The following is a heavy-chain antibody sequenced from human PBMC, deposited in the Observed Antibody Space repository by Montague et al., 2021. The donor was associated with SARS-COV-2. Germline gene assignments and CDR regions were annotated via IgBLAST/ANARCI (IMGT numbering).Heavy chain of an antibody. D-gene: IGHD4-11*01. V-gene: IGHV3-23*01. J-gene: IGHJ4*02. CDR3: AKDTGRRNYFDY. CDR2: ISGSGGNT. Sequence: SLRLSCAASGFNFSSYAMSWVRQAPGKGLEWVSAISGSGGNTYYADSVKGRFTISRDNSKNTLYVQMNRLRAEDTAVYYCAKDTGRRNYFDYWGQGTLVTVSS. CDR1: GFNFSSYA.